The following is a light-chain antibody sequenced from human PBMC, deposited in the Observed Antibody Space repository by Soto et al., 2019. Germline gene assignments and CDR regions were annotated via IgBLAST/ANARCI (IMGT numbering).Light chain of an antibody. CDR3: SSYTSSRTFDVV. CDR1: SSDVGGYNY. J-gene: IGLJ2*01. Sequence: QSVLTQPASVSGSPGQSITISCTGTSSDVGGYNYVSWYQQHPGKAPKLMIYDVSNRPSGVSNRFSGSKSGNTASLTISGLQAEDEADYYCSSYTSSRTFDVVFGGGTQLTVL. CDR2: DVS. V-gene: IGLV2-14*01.